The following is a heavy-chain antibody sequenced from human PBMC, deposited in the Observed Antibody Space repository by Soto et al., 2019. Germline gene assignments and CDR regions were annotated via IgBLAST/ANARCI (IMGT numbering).Heavy chain of an antibody. CDR3: ARESHFWSGHYGMDV. Sequence: SETLSLTYTVSGGSLSNYYWSWIRQPPGKGLEWIGYIYYSGSTNYNPSLESRVTISVDTSRKQISLKLSPVTAADAAIYYCARESHFWSGHYGMDVWGQGTTVTVSS. CDR1: GGSLSNYY. V-gene: IGHV4-59*01. D-gene: IGHD3-3*02. CDR2: IYYSGST. J-gene: IGHJ6*02.